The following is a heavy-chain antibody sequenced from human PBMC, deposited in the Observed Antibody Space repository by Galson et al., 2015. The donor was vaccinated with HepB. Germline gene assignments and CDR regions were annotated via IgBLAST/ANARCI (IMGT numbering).Heavy chain of an antibody. CDR1: GYTFTNYD. V-gene: IGHV1-8*01. D-gene: IGHD6-19*01. J-gene: IGHJ4*02. Sequence: QSGAEVKKPGESLKISCKASGYTFTNYDINWVRQATGQGLEWMGWVGPKTGNTGYAQKFQGRVTMTRDTSISTAYMELTSLTSEDTAVYYCARYGYSSGWGIDYWGQGTLVTVSS. CDR2: VGPKTGNT. CDR3: ARYGYSSGWGIDY.